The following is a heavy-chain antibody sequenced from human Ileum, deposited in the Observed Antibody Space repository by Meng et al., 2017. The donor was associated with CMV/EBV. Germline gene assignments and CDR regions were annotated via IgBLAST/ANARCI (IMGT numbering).Heavy chain of an antibody. Sequence: GGSLRLSCKGSGYSFTGYWIGWVRQMPGKGLEWMGIIYPGDSDTRYSPSFQGQVTISADKSISTAYLQWSSLKASDTAMYYCARPAYSSSTFGYYGMDVWGQGTTVTVSS. CDR1: GYSFTGYW. D-gene: IGHD6-6*01. V-gene: IGHV5-51*01. J-gene: IGHJ6*02. CDR3: ARPAYSSSTFGYYGMDV. CDR2: IYPGDSDT.